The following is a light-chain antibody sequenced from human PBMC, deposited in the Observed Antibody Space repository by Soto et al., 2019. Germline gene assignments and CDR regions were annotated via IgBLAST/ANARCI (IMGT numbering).Light chain of an antibody. J-gene: IGKJ1*01. CDR2: GAS. CDR3: QQYNDWPRT. CDR1: QSVSSN. V-gene: IGKV3-15*01. Sequence: EIVMTQSPATLSVSPGERATLSCRASQSVSSNLAWYQQKPGQAPRLXIYGASTRATGIPARFSGSGSGTELTITISSLQSEDFEVYYCQQYNDWPRTFGQGTKVDIK.